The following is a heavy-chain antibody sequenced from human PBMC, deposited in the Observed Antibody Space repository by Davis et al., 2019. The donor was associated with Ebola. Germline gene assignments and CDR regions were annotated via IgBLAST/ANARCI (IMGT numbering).Heavy chain of an antibody. J-gene: IGHJ4*02. CDR1: GFNFRSYG. CDR2: IWYDGSRK. D-gene: IGHD6-13*01. CDR3: ARGGGRQQLVPRFDY. Sequence: PGGSLRLSCAASGFNFRSYGMHWVRQAPDKGLEWVAVIWYDGSRKYYGDSVKGRFTISRDNSKNTLYLQMNSRRAEDTAVYYCARGGGRQQLVPRFDYWGQGTLVTVSS. V-gene: IGHV3-30*19.